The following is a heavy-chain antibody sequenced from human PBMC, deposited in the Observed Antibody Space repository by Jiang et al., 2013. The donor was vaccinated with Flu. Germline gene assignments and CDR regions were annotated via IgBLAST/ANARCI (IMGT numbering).Heavy chain of an antibody. CDR1: GGSISSYY. CDR3: ARDFLLGSARDAFDI. J-gene: IGHJ3*02. D-gene: IGHD3-10*02. Sequence: PSETLSLTCTVSGGSISSYYWSWIRQPPGKGLEWIGYIYYSGSTNYNPSLKSRVTISVDTSKNQFSLKLSSVTAADTAVYYCARDFLLGSARDAFDIWGQGTMVTVSS. V-gene: IGHV4-59*01. CDR2: IYYSGST.